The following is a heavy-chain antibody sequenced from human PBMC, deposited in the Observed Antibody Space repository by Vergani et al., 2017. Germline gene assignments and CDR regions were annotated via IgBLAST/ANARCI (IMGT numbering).Heavy chain of an antibody. CDR2: ISGSGGST. Sequence: EVQLLESGGGLVQPGGSLRLSCAASGFTFSSYAMSWVRQAPGKGLEWVSAISGSGGSTYYADSVEGRFTISRDNSKNTLYLQMNSLRAEDTAVYYCAKVPRGLRVWGGMDVWGQGTTVTVSS. J-gene: IGHJ6*02. D-gene: IGHD3-16*01. CDR1: GFTFSSYA. V-gene: IGHV3-23*01. CDR3: AKVPRGLRVWGGMDV.